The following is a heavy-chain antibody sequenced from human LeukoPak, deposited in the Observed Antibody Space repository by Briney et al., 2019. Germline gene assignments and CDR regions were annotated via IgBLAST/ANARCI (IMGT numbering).Heavy chain of an antibody. J-gene: IGHJ4*02. CDR1: GFTFSSYA. CDR2: ISGSGGST. V-gene: IGHV3-23*01. Sequence: GGSLRLSCAASGFTFSSYAMSWVRQAPGKGLECVSAISGSGGSTYYADSVKDRFTISRDNSKNTLYLQMNSLRAEDTAVYYCAKIPRGTSCYFDYWGQGTLVTVSS. D-gene: IGHD2-2*01. CDR3: AKIPRGTSCYFDY.